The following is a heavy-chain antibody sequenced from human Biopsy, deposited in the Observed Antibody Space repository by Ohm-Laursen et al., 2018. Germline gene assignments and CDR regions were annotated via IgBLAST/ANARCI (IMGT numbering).Heavy chain of an antibody. Sequence: SVKVSCTVSGYTFTNYGISWGRQAPGQGLGWMGWISPYNGDTDYAQNLQGRITMPTETSTSTTYMDLRSLRSDDTAVYYCARGRWPHVTILGLVDFDLWGQGTLVIVSS. CDR1: GYTFTNYG. CDR3: ARGRWPHVTILGLVDFDL. D-gene: IGHD3-3*01. J-gene: IGHJ4*02. CDR2: ISPYNGDT. V-gene: IGHV1-18*01.